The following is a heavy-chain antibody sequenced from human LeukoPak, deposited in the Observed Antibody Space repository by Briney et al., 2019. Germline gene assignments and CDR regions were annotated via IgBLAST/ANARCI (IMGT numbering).Heavy chain of an antibody. CDR2: ISGSGGTT. CDR1: GFTLSSYA. CDR3: AKLPDIVVTGEFDC. J-gene: IGHJ4*02. Sequence: PGGSLRLSCAASGFTLSSYAMSWVRQAPGKGLEWVSGISGSGGTTYHADSVKGRCIISRDNSKNTLYLQMNSLRAEDTAIYYCAKLPDIVVTGEFDCWGQGTLVTVSS. V-gene: IGHV3-23*01. D-gene: IGHD6-19*01.